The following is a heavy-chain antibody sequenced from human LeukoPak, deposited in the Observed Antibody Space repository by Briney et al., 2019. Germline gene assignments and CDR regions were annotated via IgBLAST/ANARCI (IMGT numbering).Heavy chain of an antibody. Sequence: GGSLRLSCAASGFTFSSYGMHWVRQAPGKGLEWVSYISSSGSTIYYADSVQGRFTISRDNAKNSLYLQMNSLRAEDTAVYYCARVRIDSAFDIWGQGTMVTVSS. CDR2: ISSSGSTI. J-gene: IGHJ3*02. V-gene: IGHV3-48*04. CDR3: ARVRIDSAFDI. CDR1: GFTFSSYG. D-gene: IGHD3-22*01.